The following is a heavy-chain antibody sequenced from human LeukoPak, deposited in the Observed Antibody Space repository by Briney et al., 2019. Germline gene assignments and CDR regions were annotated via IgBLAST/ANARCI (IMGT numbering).Heavy chain of an antibody. CDR2: ISSSSNYI. Sequence: GGSLRLSCAASGFTFSSYSMNWVRQAPGKGLEWVSSISSSSNYIYYADSMKGRFTISRDNAKNSLYLQMNSLRAEDTAVYYCARNKKGDRYTYGHDYWGQGTLVIVSS. V-gene: IGHV3-21*01. CDR3: ARNKKGDRYTYGHDY. J-gene: IGHJ4*02. D-gene: IGHD5-18*01. CDR1: GFTFSSYS.